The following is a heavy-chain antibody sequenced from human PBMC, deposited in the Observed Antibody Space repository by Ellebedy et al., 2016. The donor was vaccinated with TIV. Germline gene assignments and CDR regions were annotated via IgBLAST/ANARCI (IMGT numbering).Heavy chain of an antibody. D-gene: IGHD7-27*01. CDR2: IDPSPSDSYI. V-gene: IGHV5-10-1*01. CDR1: GYAFRIYW. Sequence: GESLKISXKASGYAFRIYWITWVRQMPGQGLEWMGRIDPSPSDSYIDYSPSFQGHATISVDKSITTAYLQWSSLKASDTAIYYCARHELGSNAAFDYWGQGTLATVSS. CDR3: ARHELGSNAAFDY. J-gene: IGHJ4*02.